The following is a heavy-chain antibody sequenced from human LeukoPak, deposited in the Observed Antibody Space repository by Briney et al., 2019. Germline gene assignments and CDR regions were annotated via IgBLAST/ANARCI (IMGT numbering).Heavy chain of an antibody. CDR3: ARSLRGWYKDY. J-gene: IGHJ4*02. Sequence: ASVKVSCKASGYTFTGYYMHWVRQAPGQGLEWMGWINPNTGGTNYAQKFQGWVTMTGDTSISTAYMELSSLRSEDTAVYYCARSLRGWYKDYWGQGTLVTVSS. CDR2: INPNTGGT. CDR1: GYTFTGYY. D-gene: IGHD6-19*01. V-gene: IGHV1-2*04.